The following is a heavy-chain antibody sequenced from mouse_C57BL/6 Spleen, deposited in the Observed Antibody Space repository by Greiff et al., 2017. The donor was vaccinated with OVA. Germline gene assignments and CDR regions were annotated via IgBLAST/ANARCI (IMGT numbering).Heavy chain of an antibody. CDR1: GFTFSSYG. CDR2: ISSGGSYT. J-gene: IGHJ4*01. Sequence: EVMLVESGGDLVKPGGSLKLSCAASGFTFSSYGMSWVRQTPDKRLEWVATISSGGSYTYYPDSVKGRFTISRDNAKNTLYLQMSSLKSEDTAMYYCARHYYYGSSYYAMDYWGQGTSVTVSS. D-gene: IGHD1-1*01. V-gene: IGHV5-6*01. CDR3: ARHYYYGSSYYAMDY.